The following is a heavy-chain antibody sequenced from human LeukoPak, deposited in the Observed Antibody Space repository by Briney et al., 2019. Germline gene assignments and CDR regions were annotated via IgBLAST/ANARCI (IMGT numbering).Heavy chain of an antibody. Sequence: RGSLRLSCAASGFTFRDSAMTWVRPAPRKGLQWVSLISFSGDNTYYADSVKGRFTISRDNDKDTLYLQMNSLRAEDTAIYYCARDVELSTWGLGTTVTVSS. J-gene: IGHJ3*01. CDR3: ARDVELST. D-gene: IGHD3-16*02. V-gene: IGHV3-23*01. CDR1: GFTFRDSA. CDR2: ISFSGDNT.